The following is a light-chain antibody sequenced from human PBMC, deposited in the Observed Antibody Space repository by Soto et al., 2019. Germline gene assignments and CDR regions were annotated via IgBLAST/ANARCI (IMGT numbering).Light chain of an antibody. CDR1: QSVSSN. J-gene: IGKJ2*01. Sequence: EIVMTQSPATLSVSPGERATLSCRASQSVSSNLAWYQQKPGQAPRLLIYGASTRATGIPARFSGSGSGTDFTLTICYLQSEDCAVYYCLPYNNWPPGYTFGQGTKLEIK. CDR3: LPYNNWPPGYT. V-gene: IGKV3D-15*01. CDR2: GAS.